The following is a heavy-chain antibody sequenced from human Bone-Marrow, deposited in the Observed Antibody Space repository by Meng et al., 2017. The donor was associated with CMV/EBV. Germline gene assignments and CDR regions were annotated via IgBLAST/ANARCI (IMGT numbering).Heavy chain of an antibody. J-gene: IGHJ4*02. V-gene: IGHV1-18*01. D-gene: IGHD2-2*01. CDR2: ISTYNGDT. CDR1: GGTFSSYT. CDR3: ARHYCSSTTCYGYFDY. Sequence: ASVKVSCKASGGTFSSYTISWVRLAPGQGLEWMGWISTYNGDTNYAQKLQGRVTMTTDTSTSTVYMELRSLRSDDTAVYYCARHYCSSTTCYGYFDYWGQGTLVTVSS.